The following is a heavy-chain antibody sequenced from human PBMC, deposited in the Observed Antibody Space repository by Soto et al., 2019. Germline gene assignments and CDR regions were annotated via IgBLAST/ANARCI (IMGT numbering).Heavy chain of an antibody. J-gene: IGHJ6*03. D-gene: IGHD3-3*01. CDR1: GDSVSSNSAA. CDR3: AGAGDFWSGYYNYYMDV. Sequence: PSQTLSLTCAISGDSVSSNSAAWNWIRQSPSRGLEWLGRTYYRSKWYNDYAVSVKSRITINPDTSKNQFSLQLNSVTPEDTAVYYCAGAGDFWSGYYNYYMDVWGKGTTVTVSS. CDR2: TYYRSKWYN. V-gene: IGHV6-1*01.